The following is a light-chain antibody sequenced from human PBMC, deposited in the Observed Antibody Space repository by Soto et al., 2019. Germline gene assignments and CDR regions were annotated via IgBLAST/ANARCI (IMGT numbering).Light chain of an antibody. CDR3: QQYTTSSWT. Sequence: EIVLTQSPGTLSLSPGERATLSGRSSQSVGSSYLAWYQQKPGQAPRVLIYGTSSRATGITDRFSGSGSGTDFTLTISRLEPEDFAVYYCQQYTTSSWTFGPGTKVEIK. CDR1: QSVGSSY. J-gene: IGKJ1*01. CDR2: GTS. V-gene: IGKV3-20*01.